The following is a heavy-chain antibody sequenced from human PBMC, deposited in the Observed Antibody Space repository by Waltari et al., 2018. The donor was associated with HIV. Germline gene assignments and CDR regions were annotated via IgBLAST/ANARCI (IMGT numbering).Heavy chain of an antibody. Sequence: QLQLQESGPGLVKSSETLSLTCTVSGGSIPSSSYYWGWIRQPPGKGLEWIGSMSYSGSTYQKSSLRSRLTISVDTSKNQFSLKLTSVTAADTAVYYCARSFSGYSNYFDPWGQGTLVTVSS. V-gene: IGHV4-39*01. D-gene: IGHD4-4*01. CDR1: GGSIPSSSYY. CDR2: MSYSGST. CDR3: ARSFSGYSNYFDP. J-gene: IGHJ5*02.